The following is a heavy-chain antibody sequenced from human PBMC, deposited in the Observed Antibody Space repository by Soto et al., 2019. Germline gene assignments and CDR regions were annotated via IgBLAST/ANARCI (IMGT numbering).Heavy chain of an antibody. CDR3: ARGLFGQQWLVGFDT. CDR1: GGSFSNYI. D-gene: IGHD6-19*01. J-gene: IGHJ4*02. Sequence: QVHLVQSGAEVKKPGSSVKVSCKASGGSFSNYIFAWVRQAPGQGLEWMGGTIPMFATAQYAQKLQGRVTITADESTSTVYMDLTSVTSDDTAVYYCARGLFGQQWLVGFDTWGQGTLVTVSS. CDR2: TIPMFATA. V-gene: IGHV1-69*01.